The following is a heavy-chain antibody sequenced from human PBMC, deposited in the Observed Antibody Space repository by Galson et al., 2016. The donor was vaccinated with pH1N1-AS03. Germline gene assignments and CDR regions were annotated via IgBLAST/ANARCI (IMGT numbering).Heavy chain of an antibody. J-gene: IGHJ4*02. Sequence: TLSLTCTVSDGSISSNVYSWSWIRQAAGKGLEWIGYISSTGNTIYKSSLKSRVAISIDTSKSQFSLNLASVTAADTAVYYCARVVVEWLVNQEVHGFDSWGQGTLVTVSS. CDR1: DGSISSNVYS. V-gene: IGHV4-61*09. CDR3: ARVVVEWLVNQEVHGFDS. D-gene: IGHD6-19*01. CDR2: ISSTGNT.